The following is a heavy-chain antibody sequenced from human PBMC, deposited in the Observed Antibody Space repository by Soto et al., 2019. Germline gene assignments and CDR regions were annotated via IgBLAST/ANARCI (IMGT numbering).Heavy chain of an antibody. V-gene: IGHV3-66*01. D-gene: IGHD3-10*01. J-gene: IGHJ6*03. CDR1: GFTVSSNY. CDR3: ARDYGSGEFPAVYYYYMDV. Sequence: GGSLRLSCAASGFTVSSNYMSWVRQAPGKGLEWVSVIYSGGSTYYADSVKGRFTISRDNSKNTLYLQMNSLRAEDTAVYYCARDYGSGEFPAVYYYYMDVWGKGTTVTVSS. CDR2: IYSGGST.